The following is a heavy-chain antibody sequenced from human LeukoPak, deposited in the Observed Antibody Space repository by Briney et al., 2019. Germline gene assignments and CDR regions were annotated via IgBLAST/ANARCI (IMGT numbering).Heavy chain of an antibody. CDR2: ISGSGGST. Sequence: GGSLRLSCAASGFTFSSYGMSWVRQAPGKGLEWVSAISGSGGSTYYADSVKGRFTISRDNSKNTLYLQMNGLRAEDTAVYYCAKGDGDYHYYYYMDVWGKGTTVTISS. D-gene: IGHD4-17*01. CDR3: AKGDGDYHYYYYMDV. CDR1: GFTFSSYG. V-gene: IGHV3-23*01. J-gene: IGHJ6*03.